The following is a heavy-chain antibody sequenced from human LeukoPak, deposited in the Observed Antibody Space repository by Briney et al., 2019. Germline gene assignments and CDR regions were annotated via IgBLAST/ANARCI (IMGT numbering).Heavy chain of an antibody. CDR2: IKQDGSEK. Sequence: GGSLRLSCAASGFTFSSYWMCWVRQAPGKGLEWVANIKQDGSEKYYVDSVKGRFTISRDNAKNSLYLQMNSLRAEDTAVYYCARDPGTYYYYGMDVWGQGTTVTVSS. V-gene: IGHV3-7*01. CDR1: GFTFSSYW. J-gene: IGHJ6*02. D-gene: IGHD1-1*01. CDR3: ARDPGTYYYYGMDV.